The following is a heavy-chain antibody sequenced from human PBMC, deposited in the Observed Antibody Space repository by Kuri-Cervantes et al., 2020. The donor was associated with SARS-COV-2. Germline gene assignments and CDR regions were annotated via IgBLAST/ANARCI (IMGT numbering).Heavy chain of an antibody. CDR1: GDTFTYRF. J-gene: IGHJ3*02. V-gene: IGHV1-45*02. D-gene: IGHD4/OR15-4a*01. Sequence: SVKVSCKASGDTFTYRFLHWVRQAPGQAPEWMGWITPFNGNTKYAQKFQDRVTITRDRSMNTAYMELSSLRSEDTAMYYCARSGPAAISREDGALDIWGQGTMVTVSS. CDR2: ITPFNGNT. CDR3: ARSGPAAISREDGALDI.